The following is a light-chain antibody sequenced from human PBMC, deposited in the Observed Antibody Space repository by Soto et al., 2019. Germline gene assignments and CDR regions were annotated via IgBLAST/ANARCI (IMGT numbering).Light chain of an antibody. CDR2: GNS. CDR3: QSYDSSLRVSV. Sequence: QSVLTQPPSVSGAPGQRVTIACTGSGSNIGAHYDVNWYQQLPGTAPKLLIYGNSNRPSGVPDRFSGSKSGTAVSLAITGLQAEDEADYYCQSYDSSLRVSVFGGGTELTVL. CDR1: GSNIGAHYD. V-gene: IGLV1-40*01. J-gene: IGLJ3*02.